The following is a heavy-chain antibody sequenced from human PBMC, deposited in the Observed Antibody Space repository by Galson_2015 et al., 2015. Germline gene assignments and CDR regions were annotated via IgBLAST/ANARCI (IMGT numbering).Heavy chain of an antibody. J-gene: IGHJ4*02. CDR2: TYYRSKWYI. V-gene: IGHV6-1*01. D-gene: IGHD1-26*01. CDR3: VKAPAGTYGIFQY. CDR1: GDSVSSNSVI. Sequence: CAISGDSVSSNSVIWHWIRRSPSRGLEWLGRTYYRSKWYIDYAASVNSRITIHPDTSKNQFSLQLNSVTPEDTAVYYCVKAPAGTYGIFQYWGQGTLVTVSS.